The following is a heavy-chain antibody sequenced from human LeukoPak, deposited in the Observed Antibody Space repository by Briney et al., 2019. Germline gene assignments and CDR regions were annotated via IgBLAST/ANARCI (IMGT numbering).Heavy chain of an antibody. CDR1: GGSISSGSYY. CDR3: VRSYWGLGAFDI. J-gene: IGHJ3*02. V-gene: IGHV4-61*02. Sequence: SETLSLTCTVSGGSISSGSYYWSWIRQPAGKGLEWIGRIYTSGSTNYSPSLRSRVTISVDTSRNQFSLKLSSVTAADTAVYYCVRSYWGLGAFDIWGQGTMVTVSS. CDR2: IYTSGST. D-gene: IGHD2-8*02.